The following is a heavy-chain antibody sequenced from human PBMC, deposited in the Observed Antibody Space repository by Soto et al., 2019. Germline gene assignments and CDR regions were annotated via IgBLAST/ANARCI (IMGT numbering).Heavy chain of an antibody. D-gene: IGHD3-3*01. Sequence: SETLSLTCAVSGGTISSGGYSWSWIRQPPGKGLEWIGYIYHSGSTYYNPSLKSRVTISVDRSKNQFSLKLSSVTAADTAVYYCARASTFTILGVVNNYYFDYWGQGTPVTVSS. V-gene: IGHV4-30-2*01. J-gene: IGHJ4*02. CDR1: GGTISSGGYS. CDR3: ARASTFTILGVVNNYYFDY. CDR2: IYHSGST.